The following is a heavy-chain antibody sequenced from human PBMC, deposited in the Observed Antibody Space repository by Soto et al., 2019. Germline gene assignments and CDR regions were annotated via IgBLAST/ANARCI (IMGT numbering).Heavy chain of an antibody. Sequence: PSETLSLTCAVYGGSFSGYYWSWIRQHPGKGLEWIGYIYYSGSTYYNPSLKSRVTISVDTSKNQFSLKLSSVTAADTAVYYCARAPRLGYCSSTSCYLNWFDPWGQGTLVTVSS. CDR3: ARAPRLGYCSSTSCYLNWFDP. CDR1: GGSFSGYY. CDR2: IYYSGST. J-gene: IGHJ5*02. D-gene: IGHD2-2*01. V-gene: IGHV4-31*11.